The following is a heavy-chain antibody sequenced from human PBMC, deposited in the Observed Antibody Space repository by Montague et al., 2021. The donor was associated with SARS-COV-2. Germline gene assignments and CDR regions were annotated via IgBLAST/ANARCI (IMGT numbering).Heavy chain of an antibody. CDR1: GGSINGYY. Sequence: SETLSLTCTVSGGSINGYYWTWIRQSPGKGLEWIGYIYQTGSTKYNPSLNSRATMSLDTSNNQFSLKLTSVTAADSAIYYCARDLSRAFCGGDSCYSETWFDPWGQGALVSVSS. CDR3: ARDLSRAFCGGDSCYSETWFDP. V-gene: IGHV4-59*01. D-gene: IGHD2-15*01. J-gene: IGHJ5*02. CDR2: IYQTGST.